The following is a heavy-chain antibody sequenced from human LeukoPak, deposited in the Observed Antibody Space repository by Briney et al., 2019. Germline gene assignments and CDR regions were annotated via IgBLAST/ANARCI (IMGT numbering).Heavy chain of an antibody. J-gene: IGHJ4*02. V-gene: IGHV4-59*08. Sequence: LQSLCLSPTVSLGAITSYYCSWIRQRPRERLGWIGCIYYTVSTNSNPSLTSLVTTSVETSKNQFSLTLCSVTAANTAVYYCARLNDAIDYWGQGTLVTVSS. D-gene: IGHD1-1*01. CDR2: IYYTVST. CDR1: LGAITSYY. CDR3: ARLNDAIDY.